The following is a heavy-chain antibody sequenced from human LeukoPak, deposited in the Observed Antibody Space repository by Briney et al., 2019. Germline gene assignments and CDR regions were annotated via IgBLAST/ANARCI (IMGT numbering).Heavy chain of an antibody. Sequence: GASVKVSCKASGYTFTSYGISWVRQAPGHGLEWMGWISAYNGNTNYAQKLQGRVTMTTDTSTSTAYMELRSLRSDDTAVYYCARVLWFGEGPTSFDYWGQGTLVTVSS. CDR2: ISAYNGNT. CDR3: ARVLWFGEGPTSFDY. J-gene: IGHJ4*02. D-gene: IGHD3-10*01. V-gene: IGHV1-18*01. CDR1: GYTFTSYG.